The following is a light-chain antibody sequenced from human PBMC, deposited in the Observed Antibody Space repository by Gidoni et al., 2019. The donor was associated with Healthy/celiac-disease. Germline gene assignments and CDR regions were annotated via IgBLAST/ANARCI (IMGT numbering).Light chain of an antibody. Sequence: DIQMTQSPSSLSASVGDRVTITCRASQSISSYLNWDQQKPGKAPKLLIYAASSLQSGVPSRFSGSGSGTDFTLTISSLHPEDFATYYCHQSYSTFTWTFGQGTKVEIK. V-gene: IGKV1-39*01. CDR3: HQSYSTFTWT. J-gene: IGKJ1*01. CDR1: QSISSY. CDR2: AAS.